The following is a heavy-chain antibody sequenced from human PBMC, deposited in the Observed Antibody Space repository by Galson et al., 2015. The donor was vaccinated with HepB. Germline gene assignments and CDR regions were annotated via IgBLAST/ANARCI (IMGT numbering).Heavy chain of an antibody. Sequence: QSGAEVKKPGESLKISCKGSGYSFTSYWIGWVRQMPGKGLEWMGIIYPGDSDTRYSPSFQGQVTISAGKSISTAYLQWSSLKASDTAMNYCARLRYCSGGSGLIQRPYLKAFDYWGQGTLVTASS. CDR3: ARLRYCSGGSGLIQRPYLKAFDY. V-gene: IGHV5-51*03. D-gene: IGHD2-15*01. J-gene: IGHJ4*02. CDR2: IYPGDSDT. CDR1: GYSFTSYW.